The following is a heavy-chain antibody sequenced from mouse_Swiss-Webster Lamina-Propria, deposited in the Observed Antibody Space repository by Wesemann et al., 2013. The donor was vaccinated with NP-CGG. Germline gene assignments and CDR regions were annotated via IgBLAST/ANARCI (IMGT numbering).Heavy chain of an antibody. V-gene: IGHV2-6-2*01. CDR3: ARHELGEYAMDY. J-gene: IGHJ4*01. CDR1: GFSLTSYG. Sequence: PDLVAPSQSLSITCTVSGFSLTSYGVHWVRQPPGKGLEWLVVIWSDGSTTYNSALKSRLSISKDNSKSQVFLKMNSLQTDDTAMYYCARHELGEYAMDYWGQGTSVTVSS. CDR2: IWSDGST. D-gene: IGHD3-1*01.